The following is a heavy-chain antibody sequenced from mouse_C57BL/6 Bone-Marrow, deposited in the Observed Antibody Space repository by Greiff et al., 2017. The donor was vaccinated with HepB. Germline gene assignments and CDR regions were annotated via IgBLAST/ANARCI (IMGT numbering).Heavy chain of an antibody. J-gene: IGHJ3*01. V-gene: IGHV4-1*01. D-gene: IGHD4-1*01. Sequence: AASGIDFSRYWMSWVRRAPGKGLEWIGEINPDSSTINYAPSLKDKFIISRDNAKNTLYLQMSKVRSEDTALYYCARPKLGAWFAYWGQGTLVTVSA. CDR2: INPDSSTI. CDR1: GIDFSRYW. CDR3: ARPKLGAWFAY.